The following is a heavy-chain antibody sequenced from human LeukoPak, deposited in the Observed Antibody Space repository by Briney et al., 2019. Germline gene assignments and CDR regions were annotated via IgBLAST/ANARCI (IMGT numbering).Heavy chain of an antibody. Sequence: SETLSLTCTVSGDSMSSHYWSWIRQPPGKGLEWIGYVYYTGSTNYNPSLKSRVTISVDTSKNQFSLKLNSVTAADTAVYYCAGTRYCSSASCQTTAPRGQETLVTVSS. CDR3: AGTRYCSSASCQTTAP. J-gene: IGHJ5*02. D-gene: IGHD2-2*01. CDR2: VYYTGST. V-gene: IGHV4-59*11. CDR1: GDSMSSHY.